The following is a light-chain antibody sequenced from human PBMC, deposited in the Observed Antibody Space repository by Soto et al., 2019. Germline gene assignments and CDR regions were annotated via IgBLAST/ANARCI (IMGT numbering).Light chain of an antibody. J-gene: IGLJ1*01. Sequence: QSALTQPPSVSGSPGQSVTISCTGTSSDVGSYNRVSWYQQPPGTAPKLMIYEVSHRPSGASNHFSGYKSGNTASLTISGLQAEDEADYYCSSYTSTSTPCVFGTGTKLTVL. V-gene: IGLV2-18*02. CDR2: EVS. CDR3: SSYTSTSTPCV. CDR1: SSDVGSYNR.